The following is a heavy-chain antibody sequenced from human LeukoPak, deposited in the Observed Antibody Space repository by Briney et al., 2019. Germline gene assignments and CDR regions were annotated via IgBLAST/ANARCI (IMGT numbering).Heavy chain of an antibody. CDR2: INPNSGGT. CDR3: ARNDYSNYVGYWYLDL. D-gene: IGHD4-11*01. CDR1: GYTFTGYY. V-gene: IGHV1-2*02. Sequence: ASVKVSCKASGYTFTGYYMHRVRQAPGQGLEWMGWINPNSGGTNYAQKFQGRVTMTRDTSISTAYMELSRLRSDDTAVYYCARNDYSNYVGYWYLDLWGRGTLVTVSS. J-gene: IGHJ2*01.